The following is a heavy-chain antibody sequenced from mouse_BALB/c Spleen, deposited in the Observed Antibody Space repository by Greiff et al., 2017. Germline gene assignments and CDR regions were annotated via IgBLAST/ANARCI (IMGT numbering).Heavy chain of an antibody. CDR1: GFSLTGYG. Sequence: VQRVESGPGLVAPSQSLSITCTVSGFSLTGYGVNWVRQPPGKGLEWLGMIWGDGSTDYNSALKSRLSISKDNSKSQVFLKMNSLQTDDTARYYCARLILRGAMDYWGQGTSVTVSS. J-gene: IGHJ4*01. V-gene: IGHV2-6-7*01. CDR3: ARLILRGAMDY. D-gene: IGHD1-1*01. CDR2: IWGDGST.